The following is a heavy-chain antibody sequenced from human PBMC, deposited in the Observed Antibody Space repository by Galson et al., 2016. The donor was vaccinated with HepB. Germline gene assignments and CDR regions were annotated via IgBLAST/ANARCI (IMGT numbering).Heavy chain of an antibody. D-gene: IGHD1-14*01. Sequence: SVKVSCKASGYTFTRHWMHWVRQAPGQGLEWMGVIKPSGDYTHYAQEFRGRVTMTTDTSTSTVYMDLSSLLSEDTAMYYCVKDAGDFWGQGTLVTVSS. CDR3: VKDAGDF. CDR2: IKPSGDYT. CDR1: GYTFTRHW. V-gene: IGHV1-46*01. J-gene: IGHJ4*02.